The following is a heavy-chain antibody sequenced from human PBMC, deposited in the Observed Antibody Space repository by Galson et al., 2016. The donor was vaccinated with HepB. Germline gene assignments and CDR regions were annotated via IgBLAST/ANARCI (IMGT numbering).Heavy chain of an antibody. CDR2: TRNKANSYTT. D-gene: IGHD4-17*01. V-gene: IGHV3-72*01. CDR1: GFSFNDHY. Sequence: SLRLSCAASGFSFNDHYMDWVRQAPGKGLEWVGRTRNKANSYTTEYAASVKGRFTISRDDSKNSLFLQMISLTTEDTDVYYCARGELHGEVSFGFYYYAMDAWGQGTTVTVSS. CDR3: ARGELHGEVSFGFYYYAMDA. J-gene: IGHJ6*02.